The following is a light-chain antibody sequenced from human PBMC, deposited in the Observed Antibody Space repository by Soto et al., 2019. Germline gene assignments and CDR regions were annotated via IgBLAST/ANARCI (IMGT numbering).Light chain of an antibody. Sequence: DIQMTQSPSTLSASVGDRVTITCRASQSISSRLAWYQQKPGKAPRLLIYDVSTLQSGVPSRFSGSGSGTEFTLTISSLQPDDFATYYCQQYNSHLVTFGGGTKVEI. V-gene: IGKV1-5*01. CDR1: QSISSR. CDR2: DVS. CDR3: QQYNSHLVT. J-gene: IGKJ4*01.